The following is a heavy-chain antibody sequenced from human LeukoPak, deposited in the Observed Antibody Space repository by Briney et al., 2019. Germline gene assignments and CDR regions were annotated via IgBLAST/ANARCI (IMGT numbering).Heavy chain of an antibody. V-gene: IGHV4-59*01. CDR3: ARGRYFDWLSYYFDY. CDR2: IYYSGST. Sequence: PSETLSLTCTVSGGSISSYYWSWIRQPPGKGLEWIGYIYYSGSTNYNPSLKSRVTISVDTSKNQFSLKLSSVTAADTAVYYCARGRYFDWLSYYFDYWGQGTLVTVSS. CDR1: GGSISSYY. J-gene: IGHJ4*02. D-gene: IGHD3-9*01.